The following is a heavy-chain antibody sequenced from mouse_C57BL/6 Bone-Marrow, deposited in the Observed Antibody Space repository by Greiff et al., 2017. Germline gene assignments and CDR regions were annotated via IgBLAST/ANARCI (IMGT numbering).Heavy chain of an antibody. D-gene: IGHD1-2*01. CDR1: GYTFTDYY. J-gene: IGHJ4*01. CDR3: APSTAPDAMDY. CDR2: INPYNGGT. V-gene: IGHV1-19*01. Sequence: VQLQQSGPVLVKPGASVKMSCKASGYTFTDYYMNWVKQSHGKSLEWIGVINPYNGGTSYNQKFKGKATLTVDKSSSTAYMELNSLTSEDSAVEYCAPSTAPDAMDYWGQGTSVTVSS.